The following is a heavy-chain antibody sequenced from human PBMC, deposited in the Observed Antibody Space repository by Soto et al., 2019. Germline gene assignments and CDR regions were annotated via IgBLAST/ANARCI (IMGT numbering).Heavy chain of an antibody. D-gene: IGHD6-13*01. CDR1: GFTFGDYA. Sequence: GGSLRLSCTASGFTFGDYAMSWFRQAPGKGLEWVGFIRSKAYGGTTEYAASVKGRFTISRDDSKSIAYLQMNSLKTEDTAVYYCTRESNLYSSSADYYYYGMDVWGQGTTVTVSS. CDR3: TRESNLYSSSADYYYYGMDV. J-gene: IGHJ6*02. V-gene: IGHV3-49*03. CDR2: IRSKAYGGTT.